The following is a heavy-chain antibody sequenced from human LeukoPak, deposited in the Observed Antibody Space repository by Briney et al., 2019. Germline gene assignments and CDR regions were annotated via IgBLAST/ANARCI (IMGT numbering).Heavy chain of an antibody. J-gene: IGHJ4*02. CDR2: IYSDGSNK. D-gene: IGHD1-26*01. Sequence: GGSLRLSCAASGLTFSGWGTHWVRQAPGSGLEWVAVIYSDGSNKYYADSVKGRFTISRDNSRRVLFLQMGRLRREDTATYYCTQGNGGTTGSFFDSWGQGTVVTVSS. V-gene: IGHV3-30*18. CDR3: TQGNGGTTGSFFDS. CDR1: GLTFSGWG.